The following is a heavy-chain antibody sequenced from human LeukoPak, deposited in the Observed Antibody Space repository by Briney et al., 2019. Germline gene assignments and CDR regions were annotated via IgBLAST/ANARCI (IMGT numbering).Heavy chain of an antibody. CDR3: AGDPGLRNGMDV. CDR1: GFTFSSYA. CDR2: ISSNGGST. V-gene: IGHV3-64*04. J-gene: IGHJ6*02. Sequence: PGGSLRLSCSASGFTFSSYAMHWVRRAPGKGLEYVSAISSNGGSTYYADSVKGRFTISRDSSKNTLFIQMNSLRVEDTAVYYCAGDPGLRNGMDVWGQGTTVTVSS. D-gene: IGHD2-8*01.